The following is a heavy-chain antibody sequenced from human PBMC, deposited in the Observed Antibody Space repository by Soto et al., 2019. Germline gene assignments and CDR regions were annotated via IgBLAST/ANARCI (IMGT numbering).Heavy chain of an antibody. J-gene: IGHJ4*02. CDR3: ARVRVASGWYNSPDY. D-gene: IGHD6-19*01. CDR2: INPNSGAT. V-gene: IGHV1-2*02. CDR1: GYTFTGYN. Sequence: QVQLVQSGAEVKKPGASVKVPCKASGYTFTGYNMHWVRQAPGQGLEWMGWINPNSGATDFAQKFQGRVTMTRDTSISTAYMELSRLRSDDTAMYYCARVRVASGWYNSPDYWGQGTLVTVSS.